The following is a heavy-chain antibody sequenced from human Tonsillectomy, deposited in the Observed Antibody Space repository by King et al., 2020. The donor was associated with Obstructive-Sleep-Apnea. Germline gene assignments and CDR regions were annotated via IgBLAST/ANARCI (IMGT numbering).Heavy chain of an antibody. J-gene: IGHJ3*02. D-gene: IGHD1-26*01. CDR2: ISRSSTTI. CDR3: ARDSKSGSEVGAFDI. Sequence: VQLVESGGGLVQPGGSLRLSCAASGFSFSDYTMNWVRQAPGKGLGWVSYISRSSTTIHYADSVKGRFTISRDNAENSLYLQMSSLRAEDTAVYYCARDSKSGSEVGAFDIWGQGTVVTVSS. V-gene: IGHV3-48*04. CDR1: GFSFSDYT.